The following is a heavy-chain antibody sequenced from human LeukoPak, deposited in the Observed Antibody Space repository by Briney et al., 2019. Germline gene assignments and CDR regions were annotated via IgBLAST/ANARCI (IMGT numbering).Heavy chain of an antibody. J-gene: IGHJ5*02. Sequence: GESLKISCKGSGYSFTSYWIGWVRQMPGKGLEWMGIIYPGDSDTRYSPSFQGQVTISADKSISTAYLQWSSLKASDTAMYYCAXXXDSSGYSFDPWGQGTLVTVSS. V-gene: IGHV5-51*01. CDR3: AXXXDSSGYSFDP. D-gene: IGHD3-22*01. CDR2: IYPGDSDT. CDR1: GYSFTSYW.